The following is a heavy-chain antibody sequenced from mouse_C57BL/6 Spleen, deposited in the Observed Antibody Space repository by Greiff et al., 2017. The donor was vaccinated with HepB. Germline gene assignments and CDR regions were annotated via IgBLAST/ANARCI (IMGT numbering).Heavy chain of an antibody. D-gene: IGHD2-1*01. CDR3: ARSDYGNSFYYAMDY. CDR2: IYPRSGKT. Sequence: VKLMESGAELARPGASVKLSCKASGYTFTSYGISWVKQRTGQGLEWIGEIYPRSGKTYYNEKFKGKATLTADKSSSTAYMELRSLTSEDSAVYFCARSDYGNSFYYAMDYWGQGTSVTVSS. CDR1: GYTFTSYG. J-gene: IGHJ4*01. V-gene: IGHV1-81*01.